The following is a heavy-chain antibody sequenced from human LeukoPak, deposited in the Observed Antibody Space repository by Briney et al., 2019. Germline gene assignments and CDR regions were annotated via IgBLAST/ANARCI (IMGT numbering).Heavy chain of an antibody. D-gene: IGHD6-13*01. Sequence: SETLSLTCAVYGGSFSGYYCSWIRQPPGKGLEWIGEINHSGSTNYNPSLKSRVTISVDTSKNQFSLKLSSVTAADTAVYYCAAGYSSSWLDYWGQGTLVTVSS. V-gene: IGHV4-34*01. CDR1: GGSFSGYY. CDR2: INHSGST. CDR3: AAGYSSSWLDY. J-gene: IGHJ4*02.